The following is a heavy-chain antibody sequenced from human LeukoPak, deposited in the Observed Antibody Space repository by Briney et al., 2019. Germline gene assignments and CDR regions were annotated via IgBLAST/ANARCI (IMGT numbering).Heavy chain of an antibody. J-gene: IGHJ5*02. CDR3: ARDERYGRHGWFDP. CDR1: GYTFGNYG. Sequence: ASVKVSCKASGYTFGNYGISWVRQAPGQGLEWMGGIIPIFGTANYAQKFQGRVTITADESTSTAYMELSSLRSEDTAVYYCARDERYGRHGWFDPWGQGTLVTVSS. D-gene: IGHD1-1*01. CDR2: IIPIFGTA. V-gene: IGHV1-69*13.